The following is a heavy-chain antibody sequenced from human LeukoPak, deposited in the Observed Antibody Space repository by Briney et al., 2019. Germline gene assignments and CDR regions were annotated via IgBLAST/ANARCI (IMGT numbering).Heavy chain of an antibody. CDR1: GGSFSGYY. D-gene: IGHD6-19*01. Sequence: SETLSLTCAVYGGSFSGYYWSWVRQPPGKGLEWDGEINHSGSTNYNPSLKRRLTISVDTSKNQFSLKLSSVTAADTAVYYCARFRGSGWYYYYYYMDVWGKGTTVTVSS. J-gene: IGHJ6*03. CDR2: INHSGST. CDR3: ARFRGSGWYYYYYYMDV. V-gene: IGHV4-34*01.